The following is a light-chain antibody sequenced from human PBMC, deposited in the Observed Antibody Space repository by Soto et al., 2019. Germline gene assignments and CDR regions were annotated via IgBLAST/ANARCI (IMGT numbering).Light chain of an antibody. J-gene: IGKJ2*01. CDR1: QSVSNSY. V-gene: IGKV3-20*01. CDR3: QQYGSSPYT. CDR2: GAS. Sequence: EIVLTQSPGTLSLSPGERATLSCRASQSVSNSYLAWYQQKPGQAPSLLIYGASFRATGIPDRFSGSGSGTDFTLTISRLEPEDFAVYYCQQYGSSPYTFGQGTKLEIK.